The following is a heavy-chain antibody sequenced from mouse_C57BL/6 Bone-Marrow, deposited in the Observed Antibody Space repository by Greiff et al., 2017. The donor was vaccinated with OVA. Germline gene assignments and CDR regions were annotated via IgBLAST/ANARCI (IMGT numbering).Heavy chain of an antibody. J-gene: IGHJ3*01. V-gene: IGHV1-9*01. CDR3: ARWASWFAY. CDR1: GYTFTGYW. Sequence: VQRVESGAELMKPGASVKLSCKATGYTFTGYWIEWVKQRPGHGLEWIGEILPGSGSTNYNEKFKGKATFTADTSSNTAYMQLSSLTTEDSAIYYCARWASWFAYWGQGTLVTVSA. D-gene: IGHD3-1*01. CDR2: ILPGSGST.